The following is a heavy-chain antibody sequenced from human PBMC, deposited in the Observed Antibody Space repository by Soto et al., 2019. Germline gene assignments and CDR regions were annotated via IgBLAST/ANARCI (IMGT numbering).Heavy chain of an antibody. CDR2: VSYSGST. V-gene: IGHV4-59*08. CDR3: ARHGSESGWFFFDP. CDR1: GGAIGGYY. D-gene: IGHD6-19*01. Sequence: SETLSLTCSLSGGAIGGYYWSWIRQPPGKALEWIGYVSYSGSTDYHPSLKSRVSISIDTSKNQFSLKMISVTAADTAVYYCARHGSESGWFFFDPWGQGALVTVSS. J-gene: IGHJ5*02.